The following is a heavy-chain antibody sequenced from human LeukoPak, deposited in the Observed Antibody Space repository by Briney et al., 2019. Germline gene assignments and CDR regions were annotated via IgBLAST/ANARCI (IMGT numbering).Heavy chain of an antibody. V-gene: IGHV4-34*01. CDR3: ARGALGAFDI. CDR1: GESFSGYY. J-gene: IGHJ3*02. CDR2: INHSGRT. Sequence: KTSETLSLTCAVYGESFSGYYWSWMRQPLGKGLEWIGEINHSGRTNYNPSLKSRVTISLDTSKNQFSLKLSSVTAADTAVYYCARGALGAFDIWGQGTMVTVSS.